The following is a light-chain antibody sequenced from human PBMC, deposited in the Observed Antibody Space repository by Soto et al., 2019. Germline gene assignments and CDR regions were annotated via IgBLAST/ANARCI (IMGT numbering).Light chain of an antibody. CDR2: LNSDGSH. J-gene: IGLJ2*01. CDR1: SGHSSYA. V-gene: IGLV4-69*01. Sequence: QSVLTQSPSASASLGASVKLTCTLSSGHSSYAIAWHQQQPEKGPRYLMKLNSDGSHSKWDGIPDRFSGSSSGAERYLTISSLQSEDEADYYCQSWGTGIRVVGGGTKVTVL. CDR3: QSWGTGIRV.